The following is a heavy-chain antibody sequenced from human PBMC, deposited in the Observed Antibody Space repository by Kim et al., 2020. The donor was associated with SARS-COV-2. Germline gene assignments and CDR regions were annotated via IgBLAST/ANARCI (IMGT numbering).Heavy chain of an antibody. V-gene: IGHV3-48*04. CDR2: ISSSSSTI. Sequence: GGSLRLSCAASGFTFSSYSMNWVRQAPGKGLEWVSYISSSSSTIYYADSVKGRFTISRDNAKNSLYLQMNSLRAEDTAVYYCARVAVYYYDSSPGAFDIWGQGTMVTVSS. D-gene: IGHD3-22*01. CDR1: GFTFSSYS. J-gene: IGHJ3*02. CDR3: ARVAVYYYDSSPGAFDI.